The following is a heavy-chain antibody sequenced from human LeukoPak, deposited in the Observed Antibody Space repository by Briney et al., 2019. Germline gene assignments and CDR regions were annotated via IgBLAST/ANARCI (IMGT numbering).Heavy chain of an antibody. CDR1: GFTFSSYS. V-gene: IGHV3-21*01. D-gene: IGHD3-3*01. Sequence: GGSLRLSCAASGFTFSSYSMNWVRQAPGKGLEWVSSISSSSSYIYYADSVKGRFTISRDNAKNSLYLQMNSLRAEDTAVYYCARDGNFWSGYSMDYYYYYYMDVWGKGTTVTVSS. CDR3: ARDGNFWSGYSMDYYYYYYMDV. J-gene: IGHJ6*03. CDR2: ISSSSSYI.